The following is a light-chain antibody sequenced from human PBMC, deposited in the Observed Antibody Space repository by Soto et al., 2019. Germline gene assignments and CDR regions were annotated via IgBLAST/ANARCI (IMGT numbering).Light chain of an antibody. V-gene: IGKV3-11*01. CDR2: DAP. Sequence: EIVLTQSPATLSLSPGERATLSCRASQSVSSYLAWYQQKPGQAPRLLIYDAPNRATGIPARFSGSGSGTDFTLTISSLEPEDFAVYYCQQRSNWPLDFGGGTKVDIK. J-gene: IGKJ4*01. CDR3: QQRSNWPLD. CDR1: QSVSSY.